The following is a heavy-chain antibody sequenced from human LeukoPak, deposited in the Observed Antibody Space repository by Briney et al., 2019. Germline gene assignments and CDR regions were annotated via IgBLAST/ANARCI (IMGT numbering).Heavy chain of an antibody. J-gene: IGHJ4*02. CDR1: GGSISSSSYY. CDR2: IYYSGST. V-gene: IGHV4-39*01. D-gene: IGHD3-22*01. CDR3: ARHVDSSGYWRE. Sequence: SETLSLTCTVSGGSISSSSYYWGWIRQPPGKGLEWIGSIYYSGSTYYNPSLKSRVTISVDPSKNQFSLKLSSVTAADTAVYCCARHVDSSGYWREWGQGTLVTVSS.